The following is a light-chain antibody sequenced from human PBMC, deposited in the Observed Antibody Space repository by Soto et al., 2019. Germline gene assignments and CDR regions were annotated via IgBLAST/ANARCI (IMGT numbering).Light chain of an antibody. CDR2: GAS. CDR3: QQYNISPLT. CDR1: QSVSSSY. V-gene: IGKV3-20*01. J-gene: IGKJ2*01. Sequence: ETVLTQSPGTLSLSPGERATLSCRASQSVSSSYLAWYQQTPGQAPRLLIYGASSRATGIPDRFSGSGSGTDFTLTISSLEPEDFAVYYCQQYNISPLTFGQGTKLEIK.